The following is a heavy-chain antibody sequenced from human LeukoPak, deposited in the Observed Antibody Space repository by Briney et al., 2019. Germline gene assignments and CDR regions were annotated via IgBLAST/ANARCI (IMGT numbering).Heavy chain of an antibody. CDR2: IYYSGST. CDR1: GGSISSYY. CDR3: ARFDLKGKWFDP. D-gene: IGHD3-9*01. J-gene: IGHJ5*02. Sequence: PSETLSLTCTVSGGSISSYYWSWIRQPPGKGLEWIGYIYYSGSTNHNPSLKSRVTISVDTSKNQFSLKLSSVTAADTAVYYCARFDLKGKWFDPWGQGTLVTVSS. V-gene: IGHV4-59*01.